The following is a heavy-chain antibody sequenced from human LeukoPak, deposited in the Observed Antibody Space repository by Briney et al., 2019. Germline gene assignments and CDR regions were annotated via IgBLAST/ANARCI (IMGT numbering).Heavy chain of an antibody. Sequence: TGGSLRLSCAASGFTFSSYSMNWVRQAPGKGLEWVSSISSSSSYIYYADSVKGRSTISRDNAKNSLYLQMNSLRAEDTAVYYCARARSSTSTIGHWGQGTLVTVSS. V-gene: IGHV3-21*01. D-gene: IGHD2-2*01. CDR3: ARARSSTSTIGH. CDR1: GFTFSSYS. J-gene: IGHJ4*02. CDR2: ISSSSSYI.